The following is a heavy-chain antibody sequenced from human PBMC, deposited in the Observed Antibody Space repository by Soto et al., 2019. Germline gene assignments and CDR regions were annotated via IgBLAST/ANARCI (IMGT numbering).Heavy chain of an antibody. V-gene: IGHV1-69*01. CDR2: IVPIFGTA. CDR1: GGSFNNYA. J-gene: IGHJ3*02. Sequence: QVQLVQSGAEVKKPGSSVKVSCTASGGSFNNYAFNWVRQAPGQGLEWVGVIVPIFGTASYAQKFQVGVSITADESTRTVYMELSSLRSEDAAVYYCAKGYVDPVMVATHDAFDSWGQGTVITVSS. CDR3: AKGYVDPVMVATHDAFDS. D-gene: IGHD5-12*01.